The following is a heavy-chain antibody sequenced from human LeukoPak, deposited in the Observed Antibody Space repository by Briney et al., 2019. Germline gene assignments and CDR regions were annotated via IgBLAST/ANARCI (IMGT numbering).Heavy chain of an antibody. Sequence: GGSLRLSCAASGFTFDDYAMHWVRQAPGKGLEWVSGISWNSGSVGYADSVKGRFTISRDNAKNSLYLEMTSLRVDETALYYCARTDGALWGQGTLVTVSS. CDR1: GFTFDDYA. J-gene: IGHJ1*01. CDR3: ARTDGAL. V-gene: IGHV3-9*01. CDR2: ISWNSGSV. D-gene: IGHD5-24*01.